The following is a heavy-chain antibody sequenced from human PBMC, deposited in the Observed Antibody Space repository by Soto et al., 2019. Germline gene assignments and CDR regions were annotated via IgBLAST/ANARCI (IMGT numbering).Heavy chain of an antibody. Sequence: QVQLVQSGAEVKKPGASVKVSCKASGYTFSSYDINWVRQATGQGLEWMGWVNPNSGNTDYAQKFQGRVTMTTDPSTSTAFMELTSLRSEDTAIYYCARDRGSADDYWGQGTRVTVSS. V-gene: IGHV1-8*01. D-gene: IGHD3-10*01. J-gene: IGHJ4*02. CDR2: VNPNSGNT. CDR3: ARDRGSADDY. CDR1: GYTFSSYD.